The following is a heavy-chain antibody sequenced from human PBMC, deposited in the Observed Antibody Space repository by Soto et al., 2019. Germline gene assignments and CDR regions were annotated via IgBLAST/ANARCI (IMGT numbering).Heavy chain of an antibody. Sequence: SATLSLTCTVSGASISGYSWSWIRKSAGKGLEWIGRIYATGTTDYNPSLKSRVMMSVDTSKKQFSLRLRSVLAADTAVYYCVRDGTKTLRDWFDPWGQGISVTVSS. CDR1: GASISGYS. V-gene: IGHV4-4*07. CDR2: IYATGTT. J-gene: IGHJ5*02. D-gene: IGHD1-1*01. CDR3: VRDGTKTLRDWFDP.